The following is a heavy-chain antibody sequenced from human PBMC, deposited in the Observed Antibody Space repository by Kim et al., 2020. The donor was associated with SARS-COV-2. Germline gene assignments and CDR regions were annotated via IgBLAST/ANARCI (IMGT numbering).Heavy chain of an antibody. V-gene: IGHV2-70*01. J-gene: IGHJ5*02. CDR2: IDWDDDK. CDR1: GFSLSTSGMC. D-gene: IGHD3-10*01. Sequence: SGPTLVKPTQTLTLTCTFSGFSLSTSGMCVSWIRQPPGKALEWLALIDWDDDKYYSTSLKTRLTISKDTSKNQVVLTMTNMDPVDTATYYCARIHYDYYGSGSYRGIEPWGQGTLVTVSS. CDR3: ARIHYDYYGSGSYRGIEP.